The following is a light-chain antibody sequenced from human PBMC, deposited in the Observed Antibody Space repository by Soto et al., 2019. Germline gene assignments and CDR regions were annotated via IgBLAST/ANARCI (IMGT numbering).Light chain of an antibody. CDR1: QGISSH. V-gene: IGKV1-8*01. Sequence: AIRMTQSPSSFSASTGDRVTITCRASQGISSHLAWYQVKPGKAPRLLIYSASYLESGVPSRLIGSGSGTDFTLTISSLQSEDFAMYYCPEYCSYPLTFGGGNKVEIK. J-gene: IGKJ4*01. CDR3: PEYCSYPLT. CDR2: SAS.